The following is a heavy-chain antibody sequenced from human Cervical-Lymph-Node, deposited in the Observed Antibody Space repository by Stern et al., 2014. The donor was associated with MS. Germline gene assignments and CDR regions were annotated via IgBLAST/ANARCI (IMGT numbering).Heavy chain of an antibody. D-gene: IGHD5-18*01. V-gene: IGHV1-69*01. Sequence: QVQLVQSGAEVKKPGSSVKVSCRASGGTINTYAVSWVRQAPGQGLEWMGAIGPIFDKSNYAQRFQERVTIAADESTSTVYMELSSLTSEDTAVYYCARERGNTYGFDYWGQGTLVTVSS. CDR3: ARERGNTYGFDY. CDR1: GGTINTYA. J-gene: IGHJ4*02. CDR2: IGPIFDKS.